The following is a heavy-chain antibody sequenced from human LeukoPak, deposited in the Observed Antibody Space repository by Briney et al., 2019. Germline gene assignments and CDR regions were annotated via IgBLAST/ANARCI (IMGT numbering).Heavy chain of an antibody. CDR3: ARGVACSGGSCYSSIDY. D-gene: IGHD2-15*01. CDR1: GYTFTSYG. J-gene: IGHJ4*02. CDR2: ISAYNGNT. V-gene: IGHV1-18*01. Sequence: ASVKVSCKASGYTFTSYGISWVRQAPGQGLEWMGWISAYNGNTNYARKLQGRVTMTTDTSTSTAYMELRSLRSDDTAVYYCARGVACSGGSCYSSIDYWGQGTLVTVSS.